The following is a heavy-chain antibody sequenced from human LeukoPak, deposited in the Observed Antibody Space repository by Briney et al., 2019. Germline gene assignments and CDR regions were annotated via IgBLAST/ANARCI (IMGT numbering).Heavy chain of an antibody. CDR2: IYYSGST. Sequence: GSLRLSCAASGFTFSSYAMSWIRQPPGKGLEWIGYIYYSGSTNYNPSLKSRVTISVDTSKNQFSLRLSSVTAADTAVYYCARVTVYMTEDYFDYWGQGTLITVSS. D-gene: IGHD2-8*01. CDR3: ARVTVYMTEDYFDY. J-gene: IGHJ4*02. CDR1: GFTFSSYA. V-gene: IGHV4-59*01.